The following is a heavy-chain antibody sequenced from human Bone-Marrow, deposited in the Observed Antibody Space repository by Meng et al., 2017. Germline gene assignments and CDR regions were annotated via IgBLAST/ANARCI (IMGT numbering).Heavy chain of an antibody. D-gene: IGHD3-10*01. CDR1: GFIFSSHA. CDR2: ISGSGDST. Sequence: GGSLRLSCAASGFIFSSHAMSWVRQAPGKGLEWVSTISGSGDSTYYADSVKGRFTISRDNSKNTLYLQMNSLRAEDTAVYYCAKCESIWFGELSYFDYWGQGTLVTVSS. CDR3: AKCESIWFGELSYFDY. J-gene: IGHJ4*02. V-gene: IGHV3-23*01.